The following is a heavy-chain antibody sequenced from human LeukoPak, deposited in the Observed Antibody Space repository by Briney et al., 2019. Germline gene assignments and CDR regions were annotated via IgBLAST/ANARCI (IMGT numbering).Heavy chain of an antibody. V-gene: IGHV4-4*02. CDR1: GGPITQTNY. Sequence: SETLSLPCDVPGGPITQTNYWTSVRHPPGKGLEWIGEVNLQGSTNYNPSLMRRVAISVDTSANHVSLQLTSVTAADTAVYYCAREGGPYRPLDYSGQGTLVTVSS. CDR2: VNLQGST. J-gene: IGHJ4*02. CDR3: AREGGPYRPLDY.